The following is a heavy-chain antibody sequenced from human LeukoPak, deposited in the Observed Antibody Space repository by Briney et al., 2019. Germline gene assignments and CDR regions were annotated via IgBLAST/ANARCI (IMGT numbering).Heavy chain of an antibody. CDR2: IIPILGIA. Sequence: GASVKVSCKASGGTFSSYTISWVGQAPGQGLEWMGRIIPILGIANYAQKFQGRVTITADKSTSTAYMELSSLRSEDTAVYYCARAGRYCSSTSCPPFDYWGQGTLVTVSS. D-gene: IGHD2-2*01. V-gene: IGHV1-69*02. J-gene: IGHJ4*02. CDR1: GGTFSSYT. CDR3: ARAGRYCSSTSCPPFDY.